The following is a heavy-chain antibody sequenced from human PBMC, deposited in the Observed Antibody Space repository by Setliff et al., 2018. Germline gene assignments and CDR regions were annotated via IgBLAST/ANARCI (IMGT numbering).Heavy chain of an antibody. Sequence: SETLSLTCTVSGGSISGTSYSWSWIRQPAGKGLEWIGSIYFTGNTYYNPSLKSRVTVSVDTSRNQFSLTLNSVTAGDTAVYYCARVKVDTAWGDGFDVWGQGTLVTVSS. D-gene: IGHD5-18*01. CDR2: IYFTGNT. V-gene: IGHV4-39*07. CDR3: ARVKVDTAWGDGFDV. CDR1: GGSISGTSYS. J-gene: IGHJ3*01.